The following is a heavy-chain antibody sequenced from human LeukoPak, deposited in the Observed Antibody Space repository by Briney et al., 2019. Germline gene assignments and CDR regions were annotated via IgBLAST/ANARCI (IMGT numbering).Heavy chain of an antibody. CDR3: ARVSSSSWYAPFDY. CDR2: IYYNGNT. D-gene: IGHD6-13*01. CDR1: GGSISSYP. Sequence: PSETLPLTCIVSGGSISSYPWSWIRQPPGKGLEWIGYIYYNGNTDYNPSLKSRVTISVDTSKNQFSLKLSSVTAADTAVYYCARVSSSSWYAPFDYWGQGTLVTVSS. V-gene: IGHV4-59*01. J-gene: IGHJ4*02.